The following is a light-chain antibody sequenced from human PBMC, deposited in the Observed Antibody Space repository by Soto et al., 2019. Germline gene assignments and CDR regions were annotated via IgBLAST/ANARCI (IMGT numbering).Light chain of an antibody. J-gene: IGKJ2*03. V-gene: IGKV3-15*01. Sequence: EIVMTQSPATLSVSPGERVTLSCRASQSVSNNLAWYQQKLGQAPRLLIYGASTRATGIPARFSGSGSGTEFTLTISSLQSEDFAVYYCQQYNNWHSFGQGTKLEIK. CDR2: GAS. CDR3: QQYNNWHS. CDR1: QSVSNN.